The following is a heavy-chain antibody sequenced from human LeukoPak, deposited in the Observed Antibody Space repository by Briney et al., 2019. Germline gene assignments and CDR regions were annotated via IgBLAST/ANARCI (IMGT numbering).Heavy chain of an antibody. V-gene: IGHV4-39*01. CDR3: ARLPRWDIVVVPTAIVDY. Sequence: VKPSETLSLTCTVSGGSISSSSYYWGWIRQPTGKGLEWIGSIYYSGSTYYNPSLKSRVTISVDTSKNQFSLKLSSVTAADTAVYYCARLPRWDIVVVPTAIVDYWGQGTLVIVSS. J-gene: IGHJ4*02. D-gene: IGHD2-2*02. CDR1: GGSISSSSYY. CDR2: IYYSGST.